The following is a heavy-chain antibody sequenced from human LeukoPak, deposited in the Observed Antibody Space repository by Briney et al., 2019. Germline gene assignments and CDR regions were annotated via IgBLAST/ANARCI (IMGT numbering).Heavy chain of an antibody. CDR3: ATGAYNSSWRRTYLDY. CDR2: ISSDGNTI. D-gene: IGHD6-13*01. CDR1: GFIFSSYE. J-gene: IGHJ4*02. V-gene: IGHV3-48*03. Sequence: GGSLRLSCAASGFIFSSYEFNWVRQAPGKGLEWVSYISSDGNTIYYGDSVKGRFTISRDNSKNTLFLQMNSLRAEDTAVYFCATGAYNSSWRRTYLDYWGQGTLVTVSS.